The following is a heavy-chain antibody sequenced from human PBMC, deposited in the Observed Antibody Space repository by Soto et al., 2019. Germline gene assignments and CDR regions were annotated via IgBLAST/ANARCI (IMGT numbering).Heavy chain of an antibody. CDR1: GGSIRSTNW. J-gene: IGHJ4*02. V-gene: IGHV4-4*02. CDR2: IYHTGST. CDR3: ESLHPRIIVVVLPIPS. D-gene: IGHD2-15*01. Sequence: QVQLQQSGPRMARPSGTLSLTCVVSGGSIRSTNWWTGVRRTPGKGLEWIGEIYHTGSTKYNTSLRNQVTISQDKSNNHLYLKHKSVTAADAAVYYCESLHPRIIVVVLPIPSWGQRTQDNVSS.